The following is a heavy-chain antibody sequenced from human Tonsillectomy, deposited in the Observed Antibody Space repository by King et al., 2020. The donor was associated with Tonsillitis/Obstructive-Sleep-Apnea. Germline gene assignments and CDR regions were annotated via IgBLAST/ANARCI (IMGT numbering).Heavy chain of an antibody. V-gene: IGHV3-23*04. D-gene: IGHD2-2*01. J-gene: IGHJ4*02. CDR3: VKARTEKIAAAMGY. CDR1: GFTFSSYA. Sequence: VQLVESGGGLVQSGGSLRLSCAASGFTFSSYALSWVRQAPGRGLEWVSNISGSGGSTYYADSVKGRFTVSRDNSKNTLYLQMNSLRVADTAVYYCVKARTEKIAAAMGYWGQGTMVIVSS. CDR2: ISGSGGST.